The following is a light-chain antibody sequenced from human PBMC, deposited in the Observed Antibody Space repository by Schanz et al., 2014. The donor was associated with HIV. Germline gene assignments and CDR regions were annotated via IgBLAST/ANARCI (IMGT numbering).Light chain of an antibody. CDR2: DVS. J-gene: IGLJ2*01. V-gene: IGLV2-14*03. CDR1: SSDVGADNS. CDR3: TSYAGSNNVI. Sequence: QSVLTQPPSVSAAPGQTVTISCTGTSSDVGADNSVSWYQQHPGRAPKLMIYDVSNRPSGVSTRFSGSKSGNTASLTVSRLQAEDEADYYCTSYAGSNNVIFGGGTKLTVL.